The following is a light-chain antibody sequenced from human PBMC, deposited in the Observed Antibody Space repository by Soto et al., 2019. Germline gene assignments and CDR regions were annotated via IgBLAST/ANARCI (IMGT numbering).Light chain of an antibody. CDR3: QHYNNWPRT. J-gene: IGKJ1*01. Sequence: EIVMTQSPATLSVSPGERATLSCRASQSVSSNLAWYQQKPGQAPRVLIYGASTRATGIPARSSGSRSGTEFTLTISSLQSEDFAVYYCQHYNNWPRTFGQGTKVEIK. V-gene: IGKV3-15*01. CDR2: GAS. CDR1: QSVSSN.